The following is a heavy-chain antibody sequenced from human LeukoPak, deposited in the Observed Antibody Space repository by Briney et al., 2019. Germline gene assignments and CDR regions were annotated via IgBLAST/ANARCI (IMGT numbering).Heavy chain of an antibody. CDR2: ISWNSVSI. CDR3: AKDHYSNFAFDY. V-gene: IGHV3-9*01. Sequence: GGSLRLSCAASGFTFEDYAMHWVRQAPGKGLEWVSGISWNSVSINYADSVKGRFTISRDNAKNSPYLQMNSLRAEDTALYYCAKDHYSNFAFDYWGQGTLVTVSS. D-gene: IGHD4-11*01. J-gene: IGHJ4*02. CDR1: GFTFEDYA.